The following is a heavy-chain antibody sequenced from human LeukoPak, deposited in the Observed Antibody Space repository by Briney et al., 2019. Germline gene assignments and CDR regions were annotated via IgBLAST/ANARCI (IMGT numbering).Heavy chain of an antibody. J-gene: IGHJ6*03. CDR2: IYYSGST. Sequence: SETLSLTCTVSGGSISSYYWSWIRQPPGKGLEWIGYIYYSGSTNYNPSLKSRVTISVDTSKNQFSLKLSSVTAADTAVYYCARRPYSIIAARLNYYYMDVWGKGTTVTVSS. D-gene: IGHD6-6*01. V-gene: IGHV4-59*01. CDR3: ARRPYSIIAARLNYYYMDV. CDR1: GGSISSYY.